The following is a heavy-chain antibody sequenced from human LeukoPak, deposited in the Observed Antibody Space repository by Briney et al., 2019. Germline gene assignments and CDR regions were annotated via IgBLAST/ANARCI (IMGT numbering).Heavy chain of an antibody. CDR2: ISGSGGST. V-gene: IGHV3-23*01. J-gene: IGHJ4*02. Sequence: GGSLRLSCAATGFTFSSYAMSWVRQAPGKGLEWVSAISGSGGSTYYADSVKGRFTISRDNFKNTLCLQMNSLRAEDTAVYYCAKDGYYGSGTFPDYWGQGTLVTVSS. CDR3: AKDGYYGSGTFPDY. D-gene: IGHD3-10*01. CDR1: GFTFSSYA.